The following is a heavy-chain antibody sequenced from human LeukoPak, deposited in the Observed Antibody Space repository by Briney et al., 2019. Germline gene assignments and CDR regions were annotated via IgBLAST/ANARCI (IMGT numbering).Heavy chain of an antibody. V-gene: IGHV1-18*01. CDR1: GYIFTSYG. D-gene: IGHD2-15*01. J-gene: IGHJ4*02. Sequence: APVKVSCKASGYIFTSYGISWVRQAPGQGLEWMGWISAYNGNTDYVQKLQGRVTMTTDTSTSTAYMELRSLRSDDTAVYYCARDDCSGGTCYVAYWGQGILVTVSS. CDR2: ISAYNGNT. CDR3: ARDDCSGGTCYVAY.